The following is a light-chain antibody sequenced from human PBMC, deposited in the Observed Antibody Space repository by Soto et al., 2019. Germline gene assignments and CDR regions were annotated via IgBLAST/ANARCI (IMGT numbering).Light chain of an antibody. V-gene: IGLV1-47*01. CDR3: TVWDDSLRGRL. CDR1: SSNIESNY. Sequence: QSVLTQPPSASGTPGQRATISCSGSSSNIESNYVYWYQQLPGTAPRLLIYRNNQRPSGVPDRFSGSKSGTSASLAISALRSEDEADYYCTVWDDSLRGRLFGGGTKLTVL. J-gene: IGLJ2*01. CDR2: RNN.